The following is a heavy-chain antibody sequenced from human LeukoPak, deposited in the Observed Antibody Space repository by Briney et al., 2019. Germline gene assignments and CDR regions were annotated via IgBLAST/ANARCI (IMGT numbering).Heavy chain of an antibody. CDR1: GYRFTSYW. D-gene: IGHD4/OR15-4a*01. CDR2: IYPGDSDT. J-gene: IGHJ4*02. CDR3: ARRARLTMKADY. V-gene: IGHV5-51*01. Sequence: GESLKISFKGSGYRFTSYWIGWVRRMPGKGLEWMGIIYPGDSDTRYSPSFQGQVTISADKSISTAYLQWSSLKASDTAMYYCARRARLTMKADYWGQGTLVTVSS.